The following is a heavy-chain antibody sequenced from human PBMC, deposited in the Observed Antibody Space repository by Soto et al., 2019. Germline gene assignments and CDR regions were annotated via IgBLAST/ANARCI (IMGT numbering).Heavy chain of an antibody. J-gene: IGHJ6*02. V-gene: IGHV3-30*18. Sequence: QVQLVESGGGVVQPGRSLRLSCAASGFTFSSYGMHWVRQAPGKGLEWVAVISYDGSNKYYADSVKGRFTISRDNSKNTLYLQMNSLRAEDTAVYHCAKPRQALYYYYGMDVWGQGTTVTVSS. CDR2: ISYDGSNK. CDR3: AKPRQALYYYYGMDV. CDR1: GFTFSSYG. D-gene: IGHD6-25*01.